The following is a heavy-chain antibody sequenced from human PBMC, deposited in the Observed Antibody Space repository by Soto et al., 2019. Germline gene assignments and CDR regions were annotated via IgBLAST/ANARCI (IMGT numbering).Heavy chain of an antibody. Sequence: PSETLSLTCTVSGGSINSGDYYWSWIRQPPGKGLEWIGYNYYSGSTFYNPSLKSRVTISVDTSKNQFSLKLISVTAADTAVYYCARAPCSGDCYSDFYWYFDLWGRGTLVTVSS. V-gene: IGHV4-30-4*01. CDR1: GGSINSGDYY. J-gene: IGHJ2*01. CDR3: ARAPCSGDCYSDFYWYFDL. D-gene: IGHD2-21*02. CDR2: NYYSGST.